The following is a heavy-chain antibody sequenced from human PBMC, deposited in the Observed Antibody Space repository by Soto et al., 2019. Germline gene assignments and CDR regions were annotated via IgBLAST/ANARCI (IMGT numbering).Heavy chain of an antibody. J-gene: IGHJ6*02. D-gene: IGHD6-13*01. CDR3: AGSGYDENSSSWSSTLDV. Sequence: ETLSLTCTVSGGSISSYYWSWIRQPPGKGLEWIGYIYYSGSTNYNPSLKSRVTISVDTSKNQFSLKLSSVTAADTAVYYCAGSGYDENSSSWSSTLDVWGQGTTVTVSS. CDR1: GGSISSYY. V-gene: IGHV4-59*01. CDR2: IYYSGST.